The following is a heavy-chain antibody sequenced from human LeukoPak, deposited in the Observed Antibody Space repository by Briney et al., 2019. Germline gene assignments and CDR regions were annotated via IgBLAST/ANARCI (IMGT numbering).Heavy chain of an antibody. CDR1: GFTLSSYW. CDR3: ARAPSEIGGYYPEYFRH. Sequence: GGSLRLSCAASGFTLSSYWMHWVRQAPGKGLVWVSRIKSDGSTRYADSVKGRFTVSRDNAKSTVSLQMNSLRAEDTGVYCCARAPSEIGGYYPEYFRHWGQGTLVIVSS. D-gene: IGHD3-22*01. V-gene: IGHV3-74*01. CDR2: IKSDGST. J-gene: IGHJ1*01.